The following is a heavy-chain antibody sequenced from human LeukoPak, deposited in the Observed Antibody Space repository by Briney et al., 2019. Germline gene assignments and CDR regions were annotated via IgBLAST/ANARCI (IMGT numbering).Heavy chain of an antibody. CDR1: GYTFTSYY. J-gene: IGHJ1*01. CDR3: ARGVFGELEKLMFQH. D-gene: IGHD3-10*02. CDR2: INPSGSST. V-gene: IGHV1-46*01. Sequence: ASVKVSCKASGYTFTSYYLHWVRQPPGQGLDWMGIINPSGSSTSYPQKFQDRVTMTRDTSTSTVYMELSSLKSDDTAIYYCARGVFGELEKLMFQHWGQGTLVTVSS.